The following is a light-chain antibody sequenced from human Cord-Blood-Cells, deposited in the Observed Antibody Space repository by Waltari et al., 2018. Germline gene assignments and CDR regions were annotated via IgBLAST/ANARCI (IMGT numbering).Light chain of an antibody. V-gene: IGKV1-33*01. CDR3: QQYDNLPLT. J-gene: IGKJ3*01. CDR1: QDISNY. CDR2: DAS. Sequence: DIQMTQSPSSLSASVGDRVTITCQASQDISNYLNWYQQKPGKAPKLRIYDASNLETGVPTRVSGSGAGTDFTFTISSLQPEDIATYYCQQYDNLPLTFGPGTKVDIK.